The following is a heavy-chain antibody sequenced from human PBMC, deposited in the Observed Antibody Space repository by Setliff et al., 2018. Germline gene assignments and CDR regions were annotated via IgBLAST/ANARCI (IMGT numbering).Heavy chain of an antibody. V-gene: IGHV1-18*01. CDR3: ARAPSVALVTIRTNSLFPS. Sequence: ASVKVSCKASGYTFRNYAFAWVRQAPGQGLEWVGWISVYNGDTNYAQKFQGRVTLTTDTSTSTAYMELRSLTSDDSAFYYCARAPSVALVTIRTNSLFPSLGQGPLVTVSS. CDR1: GYTFRNYA. J-gene: IGHJ5*02. CDR2: ISVYNGDT. D-gene: IGHD5-18*01.